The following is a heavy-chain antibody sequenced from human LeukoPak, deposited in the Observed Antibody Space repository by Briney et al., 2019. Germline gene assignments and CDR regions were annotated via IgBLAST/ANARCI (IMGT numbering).Heavy chain of an antibody. J-gene: IGHJ4*02. Sequence: GGSLRLSCGASGYTFSDYTMNWVRQAPGKGPEWISYISSGGSVMHYAGSVKGRFTISRDNVENSLYLQMNSLRAEDTAVYYCATGLRLYYFDYWGQGTLVTVSS. CDR2: ISSGGSVM. CDR3: ATGLRLYYFDY. D-gene: IGHD4-17*01. CDR1: GYTFSDYT. V-gene: IGHV3-48*01.